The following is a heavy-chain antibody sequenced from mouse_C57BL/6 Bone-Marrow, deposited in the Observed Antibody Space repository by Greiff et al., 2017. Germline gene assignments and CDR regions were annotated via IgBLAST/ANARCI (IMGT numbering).Heavy chain of an antibody. Sequence: VQLQQSGPGLVQPSQSLSITCTVSGFSLTSYGVHWVRQSPGKGLEWLGVIWSGGSTDYNAAFISRLSISKDNSKSQVFFKMNSLQADDTAIYYCARNRDYYGYDGVYFDYWGQGTTLTVSS. D-gene: IGHD2-2*01. CDR3: ARNRDYYGYDGVYFDY. CDR2: IWSGGST. CDR1: GFSLTSYG. J-gene: IGHJ2*01. V-gene: IGHV2-2*01.